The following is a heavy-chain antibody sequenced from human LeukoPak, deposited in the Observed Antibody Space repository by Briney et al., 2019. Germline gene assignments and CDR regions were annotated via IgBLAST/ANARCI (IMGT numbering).Heavy chain of an antibody. J-gene: IGHJ3*02. Sequence: SETLSLTCAVYGGSFSGYYWSWIRQPPGKGLEWIGEINHSGSTNYNPSLKSRVTISVDTSKNQFSLKLSSETAADTAVYYCARGPRIPYAFDIWGQGTMVTVSS. V-gene: IGHV4-34*01. CDR1: GGSFSGYY. CDR2: INHSGST. CDR3: ARGPRIPYAFDI.